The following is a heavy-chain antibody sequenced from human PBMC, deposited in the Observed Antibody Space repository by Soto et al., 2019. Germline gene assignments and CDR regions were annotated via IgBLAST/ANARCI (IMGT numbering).Heavy chain of an antibody. CDR2: VSGSGGTK. J-gene: IGHJ5*02. Sequence: EVQLLDSGGGLVQPGGSLRLSCAASGFTFSSSAMSWVRQAPGKGLEWVSAVSGSGGTKYYADSVRGRFTISRDNSKNTMYIQMNSLRAEDTAIYFCARCTVDTIVTSGWCHYLDPWGQGTLVTVSS. V-gene: IGHV3-23*01. CDR3: ARCTVDTIVTSGWCHYLDP. D-gene: IGHD6-19*01. CDR1: GFTFSSSA.